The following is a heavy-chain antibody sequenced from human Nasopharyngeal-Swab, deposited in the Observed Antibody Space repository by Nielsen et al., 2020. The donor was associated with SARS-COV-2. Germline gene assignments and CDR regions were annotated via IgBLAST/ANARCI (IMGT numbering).Heavy chain of an antibody. J-gene: IGHJ4*02. CDR1: GFTFSSYA. D-gene: IGHD3-22*01. CDR3: AKVADTYYYDSSYFDY. Sequence: GESLKISCAASGFTFSSYAMSWVRQTPGKGLEWVSAISGSSGSTYYEDSVKGRFTISRDNSKNTLYLQMKSLRAEDTAVYYCAKVADTYYYDSSYFDYWGQGTLVTVSS. CDR2: ISGSSGST. V-gene: IGHV3-23*01.